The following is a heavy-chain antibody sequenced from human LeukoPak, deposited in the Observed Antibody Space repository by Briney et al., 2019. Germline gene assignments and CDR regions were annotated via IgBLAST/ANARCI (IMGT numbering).Heavy chain of an antibody. CDR2: ISSSSSYI. CDR1: GFTFSSYS. V-gene: IGHV3-21*04. CDR3: AKDMHDFWSGAFDI. Sequence: GGSLRLSCAASGFTFSSYSMNWVRQAPGKGLEWVSSISSSSSYIYYADSVKGRFTISRDNAKNSLYLQMNSLRAEDTALYYCAKDMHDFWSGAFDIWGQGTMVTVSS. J-gene: IGHJ3*02. D-gene: IGHD3-3*01.